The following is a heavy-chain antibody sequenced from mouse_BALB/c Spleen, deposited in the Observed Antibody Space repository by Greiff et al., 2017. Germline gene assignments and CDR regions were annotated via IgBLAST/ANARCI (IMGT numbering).Heavy chain of an antibody. CDR1: GYSITSDYA. Sequence: EVQLQESGPGLVKPSQSLSLTCTVTGYSITSDYAWNWIRQFPGNKLEWMGYISYSGSTSYNPSLKSRISITRDTSKNQFFLQLNSVTTEDTATYYCARDDYDDGDAMDYWGQGTSVTVSS. J-gene: IGHJ4*01. V-gene: IGHV3-2*02. D-gene: IGHD2-4*01. CDR2: ISYSGST. CDR3: ARDDYDDGDAMDY.